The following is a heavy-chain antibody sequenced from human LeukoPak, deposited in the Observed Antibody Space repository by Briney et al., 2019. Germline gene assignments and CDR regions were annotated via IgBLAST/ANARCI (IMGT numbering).Heavy chain of an antibody. CDR2: IYYSGST. Sequence: SETLSLTCTVSGGSISSSSYYWGWIRQPPGKGLEWIGSIYYSGSTYYNPSLKSRVTISVDTSKNQFSLKLSSVTAADTAVYYCARQIGYDSSGYYYVLYYYYYMDVWGKGTTVTVSS. CDR1: GGSISSSSYY. D-gene: IGHD3-22*01. CDR3: ARQIGYDSSGYYYVLYYYYYMDV. J-gene: IGHJ6*03. V-gene: IGHV4-39*07.